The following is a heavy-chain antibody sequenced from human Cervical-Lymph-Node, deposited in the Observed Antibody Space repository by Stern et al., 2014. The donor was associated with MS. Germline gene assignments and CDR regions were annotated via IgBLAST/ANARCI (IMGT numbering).Heavy chain of an antibody. D-gene: IGHD1-14*01. V-gene: IGHV5-51*01. CDR3: ARQTTAWASDV. J-gene: IGHJ4*02. CDR1: GFKFSIYW. CDR2: IYPGDSET. Sequence: VQLVESGAELIRPGESLKISCKGSGFKFSIYWIAWVRQMPGKGLEWMGIIYPGDSETRYRPSFQGQVTIAADQSTRPAYLQWSSLNASDTAMYFCARQTTAWASDVWGQGTLVTVSS.